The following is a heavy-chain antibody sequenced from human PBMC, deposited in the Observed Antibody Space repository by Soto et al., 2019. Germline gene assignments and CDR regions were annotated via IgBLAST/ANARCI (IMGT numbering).Heavy chain of an antibody. J-gene: IGHJ6*03. CDR1: GFTFDDYA. CDR3: VKDMSPGEVSRSDYMDV. V-gene: IGHV3-9*01. Sequence: EVQLVESGGDLVQPGRSLRLSCAASGFTFDDYAMHWVRQAPGKGLEWVSGISWNSGNIGYADSVKGRFTISRDNANNSLYLQMSSLGAEDTALYYCVKDMSPGEVSRSDYMDVWGKGPTVTFSS. CDR2: ISWNSGNI. D-gene: IGHD3-16*01.